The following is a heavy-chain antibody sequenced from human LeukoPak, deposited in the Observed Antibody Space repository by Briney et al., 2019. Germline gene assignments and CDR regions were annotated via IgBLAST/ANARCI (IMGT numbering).Heavy chain of an antibody. J-gene: IGHJ4*02. Sequence: PSETLSLTCTVSGGSISSYYWSWIRQPPGKGLEWIGYIYDSGSTNYNPSLKSRVTISVDTSKNQFSLKLSSVTAADTAVYYCARARWLQFGRAYYFDYWGQGTLVTVSS. CDR3: ARARWLQFGRAYYFDY. D-gene: IGHD5-24*01. V-gene: IGHV4-59*01. CDR1: GGSISSYY. CDR2: IYDSGST.